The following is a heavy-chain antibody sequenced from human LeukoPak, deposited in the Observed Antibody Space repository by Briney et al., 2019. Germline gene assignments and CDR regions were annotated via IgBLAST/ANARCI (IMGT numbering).Heavy chain of an antibody. Sequence: GASVKVSCKASGYSFTGYYMHWVRQAPGQGPEWMGWITSNSNDSNQAEKFQGRVAMTRDTSISTVYMELSRLTSDDTAVYYCARAPAPINYNMDYWGQGTLVTVSS. V-gene: IGHV1-2*02. D-gene: IGHD1-14*01. CDR2: ITSNSNDS. CDR3: ARAPAPINYNMDY. J-gene: IGHJ4*02. CDR1: GYSFTGYY.